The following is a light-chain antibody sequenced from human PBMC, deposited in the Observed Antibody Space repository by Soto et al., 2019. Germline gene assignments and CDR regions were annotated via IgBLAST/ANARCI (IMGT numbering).Light chain of an antibody. J-gene: IGKJ1*01. CDR2: AAS. V-gene: IGKV3-20*01. CDR3: QEYSRRT. Sequence: EIVLTQSPGTLSLSPGERATLSCRASQSVNSNYLAWYQQKPGQAPRLLIYAASSRATGIPDRFSGGGSGTAFTLTIRRLEAEAFEVYYYQEYSRRTFGQGTKVEIK. CDR1: QSVNSNY.